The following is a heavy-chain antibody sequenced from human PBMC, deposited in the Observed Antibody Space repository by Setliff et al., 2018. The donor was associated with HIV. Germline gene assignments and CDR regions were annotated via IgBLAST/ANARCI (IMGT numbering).Heavy chain of an antibody. V-gene: IGHV1-2*02. CDR2: INPNSGGT. J-gene: IGHJ5*02. D-gene: IGHD2-2*01. Sequence: ASVKVSCKASRYTFTGYYMHWVRQAPGQGLEWMGWINPNSGGTNYAQKFQGRVTMTRDTSISTAYMELGRLRSDDTAVYYCARAASRNAWDIVVVPAARGGYNWFDPWGQGTLVTVSS. CDR3: ARAASRNAWDIVVVPAARGGYNWFDP. CDR1: RYTFTGYY.